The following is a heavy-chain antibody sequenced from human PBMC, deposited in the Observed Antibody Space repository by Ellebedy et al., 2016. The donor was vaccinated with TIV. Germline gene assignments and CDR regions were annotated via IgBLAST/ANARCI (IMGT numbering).Heavy chain of an antibody. D-gene: IGHD3-22*01. CDR3: ARSDSSGYEFDY. V-gene: IGHV5-51*01. J-gene: IGHJ4*02. CDR2: IFPSDSDT. Sequence: GESLKISCKGSGYSFPSYWIGWVRQMPGKGLEWMGIIFPSDSDTRYRPSFQGQVTISADKSISTAYLQWSSLKASDTAMYYCARSDSSGYEFDYWGQGTLVTVSS. CDR1: GYSFPSYW.